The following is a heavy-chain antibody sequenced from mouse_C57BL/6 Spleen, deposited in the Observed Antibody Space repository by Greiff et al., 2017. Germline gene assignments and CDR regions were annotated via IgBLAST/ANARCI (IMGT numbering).Heavy chain of an antibody. V-gene: IGHV3-6*01. J-gene: IGHJ2*01. CDR1: GYSITSGYY. CDR3: ARVEDGYFDY. D-gene: IGHD2-3*01. Sequence: EESGPGLVKPSQSLSLTCSVTGYSITSGYYWNWIRQFPGNKLEWMGYISYDGSNNYNPSLKNRISITRDTSKNQFFLKLNSVTTEDTATYYCARVEDGYFDYWGQGTTLTVSS. CDR2: ISYDGSN.